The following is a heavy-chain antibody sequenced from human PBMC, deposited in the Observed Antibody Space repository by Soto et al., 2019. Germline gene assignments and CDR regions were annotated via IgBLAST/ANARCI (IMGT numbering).Heavy chain of an antibody. V-gene: IGHV3-49*03. CDR3: TRDGGDYVWGSLKDFDY. CDR2: IRSKAYGGTT. Sequence: SLRLSCTASGFTFGDYAMSWFRQAPGKGLEWVGFIRSKAYGGTTEYAASVKGRFTISRDDSKSIAYLQMNSLKTEDTAVYYCTRDGGDYVWGSLKDFDYWGQGTLVTVSS. J-gene: IGHJ4*02. D-gene: IGHD3-16*01. CDR1: GFTFGDYA.